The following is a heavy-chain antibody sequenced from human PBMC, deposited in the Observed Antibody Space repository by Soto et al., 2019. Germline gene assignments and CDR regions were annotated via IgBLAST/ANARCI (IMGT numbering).Heavy chain of an antibody. CDR1: GFTFSSYG. V-gene: IGHV3-30*03. Sequence: QVQLVESGGGVVQPGRSLRLSCAASGFTFSSYGMHWVRQAPGKGLEWGAVISYDGSNKYYADSVKGRFTISRDNSKNTLYLQMNSLRAEDTAVYYCSGDSSGWHLDYWGQGTLVTVSS. J-gene: IGHJ4*02. D-gene: IGHD6-19*01. CDR2: ISYDGSNK. CDR3: SGDSSGWHLDY.